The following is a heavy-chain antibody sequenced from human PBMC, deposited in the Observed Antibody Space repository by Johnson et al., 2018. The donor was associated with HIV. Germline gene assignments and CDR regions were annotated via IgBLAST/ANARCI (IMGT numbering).Heavy chain of an antibody. CDR1: GFTFSSYA. V-gene: IGHV3-74*01. CDR2: INSDGSST. Sequence: VQLVESGGGVVQPERSLRLSCSASGFTFSSYAMHWVRQAPGKGLEWVSGINSDGSSTSYADSVKGRFTISRDNAKNTLYLQMNSLRAEDTAVYYCARDGVAGTSGDIWGQGTMVTVSS. CDR3: ARDGVAGTSGDI. J-gene: IGHJ3*02. D-gene: IGHD6-19*01.